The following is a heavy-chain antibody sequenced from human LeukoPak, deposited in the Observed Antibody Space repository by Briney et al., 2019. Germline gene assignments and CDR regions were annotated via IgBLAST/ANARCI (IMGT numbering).Heavy chain of an antibody. J-gene: IGHJ4*02. CDR1: GYTFTSYD. Sequence: ASVKVSCKASGYTFTSYDINWVRQTTGQGLEWMGWMNPNSGNTGYTQKFQGRVTMTRNTSISTAYMELSSLRSEDTAVYYCASSSGVPAAIRPPPFDWGQGTLVTVSS. D-gene: IGHD2-2*02. CDR3: ASSSGVPAAIRPPPFD. CDR2: MNPNSGNT. V-gene: IGHV1-8*01.